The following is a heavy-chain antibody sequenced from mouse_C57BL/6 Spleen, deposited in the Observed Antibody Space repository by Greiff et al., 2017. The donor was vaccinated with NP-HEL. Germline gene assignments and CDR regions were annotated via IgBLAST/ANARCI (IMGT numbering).Heavy chain of an antibody. CDR1: GYTFTSYW. Sequence: QVQLKQPGAELVKPGASVKLSCKASGYTFTSYWMHWVKQRPGQGLEWIGMIHPNSGSTNYNEKFKSKATLTVDKSSSTAYMQLSSLTSEDSAVYYCGRDYGSRRRYFDYWGQGTTLTVSS. D-gene: IGHD1-1*01. CDR2: IHPNSGST. J-gene: IGHJ2*01. V-gene: IGHV1-64*01. CDR3: GRDYGSRRRYFDY.